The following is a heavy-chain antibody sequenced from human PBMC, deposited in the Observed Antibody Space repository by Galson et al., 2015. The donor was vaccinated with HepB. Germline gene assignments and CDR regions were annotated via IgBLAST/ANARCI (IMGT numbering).Heavy chain of an antibody. J-gene: IGHJ3*02. Sequence: SVKVSCKVSGYTLTELPMHWVRQAPGKGLEWMGGFDPEDGETIYAQKFQGRVTMTEDTSTDTAYMELSSLRSEDTAVYYCATSADAVVTPGDAFDIWGQGTMVTVSS. CDR2: FDPEDGET. CDR3: ATSADAVVTPGDAFDI. V-gene: IGHV1-24*01. D-gene: IGHD4-23*01. CDR1: GYTLTELP.